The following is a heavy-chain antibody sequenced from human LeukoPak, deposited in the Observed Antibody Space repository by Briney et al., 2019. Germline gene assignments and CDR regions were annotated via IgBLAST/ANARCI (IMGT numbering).Heavy chain of an antibody. CDR3: ARAPNTAMAQFEYFQH. CDR2: ISGSGETR. CDR1: GFTFSYYE. Sequence: GGSLRLSCAASGFTFSYYEMNWVRQAPGKGLEWISYISGSGETRSYADSVRGRFTISRDNANYSLNLQMNSLRAEDTAVYYCARAPNTAMAQFEYFQHWGQGTLVTVSS. D-gene: IGHD5-18*01. V-gene: IGHV3-48*03. J-gene: IGHJ1*01.